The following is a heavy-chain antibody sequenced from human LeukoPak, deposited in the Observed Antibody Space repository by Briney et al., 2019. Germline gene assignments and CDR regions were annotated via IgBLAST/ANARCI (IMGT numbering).Heavy chain of an antibody. J-gene: IGHJ4*02. D-gene: IGHD3-22*01. V-gene: IGHV3-7*01. Sequence: GGPLRLSCAASGFTFSSYWMSWVRQAPGKGLEWVANIKQDGSEKYYVDSVKGRFTISRDNAKNSLYLQMNSLRAEDTAVYYCARNPQFWGVVVIVFDYWGQGTLVTVSS. CDR1: GFTFSSYW. CDR2: IKQDGSEK. CDR3: ARNPQFWGVVVIVFDY.